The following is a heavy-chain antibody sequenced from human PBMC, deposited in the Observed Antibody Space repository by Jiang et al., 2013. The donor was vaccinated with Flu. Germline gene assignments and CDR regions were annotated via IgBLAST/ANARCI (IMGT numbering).Heavy chain of an antibody. J-gene: IGHJ3*02. CDR1: GFSLSTSGVG. Sequence: KPTQTLTLTCTFSGFSLSTSGVGVGWIRQPPGKALEWLALIYWNDDKRYSPSLKSRLTITKDTSKNQVVLTMTNMDPVDTATYYCAHSLSPVYDYGWGSYMKVCAFGIWGQGTMVTVSS. D-gene: IGHD3-16*01. CDR3: AHSLSPVYDYGWGSYMKVCAFGI. CDR2: IYWNDDK. V-gene: IGHV2-5*01.